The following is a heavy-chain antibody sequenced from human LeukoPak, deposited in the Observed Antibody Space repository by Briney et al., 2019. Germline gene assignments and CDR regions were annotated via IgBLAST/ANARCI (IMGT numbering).Heavy chain of an antibody. CDR1: GYTFTGYD. Sequence: ASVKVSCKASGYTFTGYDINWVRQATGQGLEWMGWMNPNSGNTGYAQKFQGRVTITRNTSISTAYMELSSLRSEDTAVYYCARGLTKIQLWSHYYYYYYMDVWGKGTTVTVSS. CDR2: MNPNSGNT. V-gene: IGHV1-8*03. D-gene: IGHD5-18*01. J-gene: IGHJ6*03. CDR3: ARGLTKIQLWSHYYYYYYMDV.